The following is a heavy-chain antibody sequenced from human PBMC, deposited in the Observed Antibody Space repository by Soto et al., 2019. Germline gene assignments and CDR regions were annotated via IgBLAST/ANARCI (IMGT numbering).Heavy chain of an antibody. CDR3: AREDSSGYPPFY. CDR1: GVTIISGGYY. Sequence: PSETLSLTCTVSGVTIISGGYYWSWIRQHPGKGLEWIGYIYYSGSTYYNPSLKSRVTISVDTSKNQFSLKLSSVTAADTAVYYCAREDSSGYPPFYWGQGTLVTVSS. D-gene: IGHD3-22*01. CDR2: IYYSGST. J-gene: IGHJ4*02. V-gene: IGHV4-31*03.